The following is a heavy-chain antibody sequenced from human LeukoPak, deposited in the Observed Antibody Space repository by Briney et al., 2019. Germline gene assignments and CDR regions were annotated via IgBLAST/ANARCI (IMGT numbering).Heavy chain of an antibody. V-gene: IGHV4-59*08. CDR1: GGSISSYY. Sequence: SETLSLTCTVSGGSISSYYWSWIRQPPGKGLEWIGYIYYSGSTNYNPSLKSRVTISVDTSKNQFSLKLSSVTAADTAVYFCARLRYIEDWHFDLWGRGTLVTVSS. D-gene: IGHD5-12*01. J-gene: IGHJ2*01. CDR3: ARLRYIEDWHFDL. CDR2: IYYSGST.